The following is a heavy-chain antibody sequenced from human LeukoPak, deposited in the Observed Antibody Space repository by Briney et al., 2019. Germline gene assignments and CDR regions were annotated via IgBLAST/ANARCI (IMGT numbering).Heavy chain of an antibody. Sequence: ASVKVSCKASGYTFTTYAMNWVRQAPGQGLEWMGWINPNSGGTNYAQKFQGRVTMTRDTSISTAYMELSRLRSDDTAVYYCASGYSSSWGEYFQHWGQGTLVTVSS. D-gene: IGHD6-13*01. V-gene: IGHV1-2*02. J-gene: IGHJ1*01. CDR2: INPNSGGT. CDR3: ASGYSSSWGEYFQH. CDR1: GYTFTTYA.